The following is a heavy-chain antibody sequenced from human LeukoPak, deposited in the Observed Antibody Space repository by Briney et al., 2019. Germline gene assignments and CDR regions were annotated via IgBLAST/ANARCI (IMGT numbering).Heavy chain of an antibody. CDR2: INHSGST. V-gene: IGHV4-34*01. J-gene: IGHJ6*03. CDR3: AREPGGARGYSYGYGYYYYMDV. CDR1: GGSFSGYY. Sequence: SETLSLTCAVYGGSFSGYYWSWIRQPPGKGLEWIGEINHSGSTNYNPSLKSRVTISVDASKNQFSLKLSSVTAADTAVYYCAREPGGARGYSYGYGYYYYMDVRGKGTTVTVSS. D-gene: IGHD5-18*01.